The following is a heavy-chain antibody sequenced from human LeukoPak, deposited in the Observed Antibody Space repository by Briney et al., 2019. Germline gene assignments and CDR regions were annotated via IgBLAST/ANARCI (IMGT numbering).Heavy chain of an antibody. CDR3: ARASRSGSYFFY. J-gene: IGHJ4*02. V-gene: IGHV3-72*01. D-gene: IGHD1-26*01. CDR1: GFTFSDHY. CDR2: SRNKANSYTT. Sequence: GRSLRPSCAASGFTFSDHYMDWVRQTPGKGLEWVGRSRNKANSYTTEYAASVKGRFTISRDDSKNSLFLQMNSLKTDDTAVYYCARASRSGSYFFYWGQGTLVTVSS.